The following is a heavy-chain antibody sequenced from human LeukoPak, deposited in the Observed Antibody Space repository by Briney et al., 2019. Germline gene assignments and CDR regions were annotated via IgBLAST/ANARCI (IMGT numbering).Heavy chain of an antibody. CDR1: GYTFTSYD. CDR2: MNPNSGNT. J-gene: IGHJ4*02. CDR3: ARETRSRENYFDY. V-gene: IGHV1-8*01. Sequence: ASVKVSCKASGYTFTSYDINWVRQATGQGLEWMGWMNPNSGNTGYAQKFQGRVTMTRNTSISTAYMELSSLRSEDTAVYYCARETRSRENYFDYWGQGTLVTVSS.